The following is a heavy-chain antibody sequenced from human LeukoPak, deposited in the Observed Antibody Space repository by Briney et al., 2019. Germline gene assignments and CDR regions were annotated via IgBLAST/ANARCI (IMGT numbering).Heavy chain of an antibody. D-gene: IGHD3-10*01. J-gene: IGHJ4*02. Sequence: SVKVSCKASGGTFSSYAISWVRQAPGQGLEWMGRIIPIFGTANYAQKFQGRVTITTDESTSTAYMELSSLRSEDTAVYSCARSGYYGSGSYYNPLYYFDYWGQGTLVTVSS. CDR1: GGTFSSYA. CDR2: IIPIFGTA. V-gene: IGHV1-69*05. CDR3: ARSGYYGSGSYYNPLYYFDY.